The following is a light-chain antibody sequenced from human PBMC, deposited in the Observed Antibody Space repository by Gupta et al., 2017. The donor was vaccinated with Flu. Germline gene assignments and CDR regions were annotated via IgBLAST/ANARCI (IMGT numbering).Light chain of an antibody. V-gene: IGLV2-11*01. J-gene: IGLJ2*01. Sequence: QSALTQPRSVSGSPGQSVAISCTGTSSDVGAYTYVSWYQQHPGKVLILIIYDVTTRPSGVPYRFTGSKSGTTASLTISGLEAADESDYHCYSCGAASFFGGGTKLTVL. CDR3: YSCGAASF. CDR1: SSDVGAYTY. CDR2: DVT.